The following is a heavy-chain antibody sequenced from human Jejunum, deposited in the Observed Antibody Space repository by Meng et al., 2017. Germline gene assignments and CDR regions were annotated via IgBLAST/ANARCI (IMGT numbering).Heavy chain of an antibody. V-gene: IGHV3-23*01. J-gene: IGHJ4*02. D-gene: IGHD6-19*01. CDR1: GFTFNNYA. CDR2: ISGSGGDT. CDR3: ARGGYSSGWGFDY. Sequence: EGSLRLSCAASGFTFNNYALTWVRQAPGKGLEWVSTISGSGGDTFHADSVKGRFTISRDNSKNTLYLQMNSLRAEDTALYYCARGGYSSGWGFDYWGQGTLVTVSS.